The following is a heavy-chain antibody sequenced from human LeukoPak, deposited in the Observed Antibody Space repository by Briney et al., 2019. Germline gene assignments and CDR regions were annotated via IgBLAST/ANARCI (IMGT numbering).Heavy chain of an antibody. Sequence: GESLKISCKGSGYSFASYWIGWVRQMPGKGLEWMGVVYPGDSDTRYSPSFQGQVTISADKSISTAYLQWSSLKASDTAMYYCARGHLYDYSSTSYYFDYWGQGTLVTVSS. CDR2: VYPGDSDT. V-gene: IGHV5-51*01. J-gene: IGHJ4*02. D-gene: IGHD6-13*01. CDR3: ARGHLYDYSSTSYYFDY. CDR1: GYSFASYW.